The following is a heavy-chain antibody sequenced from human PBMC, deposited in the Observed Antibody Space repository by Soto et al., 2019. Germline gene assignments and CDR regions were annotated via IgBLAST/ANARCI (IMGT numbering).Heavy chain of an antibody. CDR1: GYTFTGYY. CDR3: ARPGEDFWRGYYLAYYGMDV. V-gene: IGHV1-2*02. J-gene: IGHJ6*02. CDR2: INPNSGGT. D-gene: IGHD3-3*01. Sequence: GASVKVSCKAPGYTFTGYYMHWVRQAPGQGLEWMGWINPNSGGTNYAQKFQGRVTMTRDTSISTAYMELSRLRSDDTAVYYCARPGEDFWRGYYLAYYGMDVWCQGTTVTVSS.